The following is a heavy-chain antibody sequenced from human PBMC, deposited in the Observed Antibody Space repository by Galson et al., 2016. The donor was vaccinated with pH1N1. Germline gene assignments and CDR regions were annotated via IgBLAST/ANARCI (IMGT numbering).Heavy chain of an antibody. CDR2: MWHDGSHE. V-gene: IGHV3-33*07. D-gene: IGHD2-15*01. Sequence: SLRLSCAASGFDFSSYGMFWVRQAPRKGLEWVAAMWHDGSHEYYSDSVNGRFTISRDNSKNTLYLQMDRLTGEDTAVYYCVRDFSYCRGLSCFSTPLFNWFDPWGQGTRVTVSS. CDR1: GFDFSSYG. CDR3: VRDFSYCRGLSCFSTPLFNWFDP. J-gene: IGHJ5*02.